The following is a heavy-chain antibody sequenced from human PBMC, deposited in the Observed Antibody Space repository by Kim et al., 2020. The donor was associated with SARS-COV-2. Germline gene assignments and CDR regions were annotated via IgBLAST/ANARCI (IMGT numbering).Heavy chain of an antibody. D-gene: IGHD4-17*01. Sequence: GGSLRLSCAASGFAFSGHGMHWVRQAPGKGLEWVADIRGSGSNTYYAASVKGRFTISRDNSKNTLYLQMNSLRAEDTAVYYCARYRNGSGDADAMDVWG. CDR3: ARYRNGSGDADAMDV. CDR1: GFAFSGHG. J-gene: IGHJ6*03. V-gene: IGHV3-23*01. CDR2: IRGSGSNT.